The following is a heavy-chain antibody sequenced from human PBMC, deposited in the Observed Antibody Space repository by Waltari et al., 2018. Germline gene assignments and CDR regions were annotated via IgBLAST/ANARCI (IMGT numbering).Heavy chain of an antibody. CDR1: GFTFGDYA. Sequence: EVQLVESGGGLVQPGRSLRLSCTASGFTFGDYAMSWFRQAPGKGLEWVGFIRSKAYGGTTEYAASVKGRFTISRDDSKSIAYLQMNSLKTEDTAVYYCTRGIDIVLIHYFDYWGQGTLVTVSS. CDR3: TRGIDIVLIHYFDY. CDR2: IRSKAYGGTT. J-gene: IGHJ4*02. V-gene: IGHV3-49*03. D-gene: IGHD2-8*01.